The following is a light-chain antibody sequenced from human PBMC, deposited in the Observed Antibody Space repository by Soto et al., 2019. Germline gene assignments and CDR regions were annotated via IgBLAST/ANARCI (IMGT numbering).Light chain of an antibody. CDR1: QNINNF. V-gene: IGKV1-39*01. Sequence: DLQMTQSPSSLSASVGDRVTITCRASQNINNFLNWFQQKPGKAPKPLIYGASSLQSGVPSRFRGSASGTDFTLTISSLQPEDSATYFCQQSYTTPRTFGRGTNVEI. CDR2: GAS. J-gene: IGKJ4*02. CDR3: QQSYTTPRT.